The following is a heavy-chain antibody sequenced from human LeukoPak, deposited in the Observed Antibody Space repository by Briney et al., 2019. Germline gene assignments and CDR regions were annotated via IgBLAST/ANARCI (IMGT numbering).Heavy chain of an antibody. CDR3: ARTLFGDQYQLLHNWFDP. CDR2: INTDTGNP. J-gene: IGHJ5*02. D-gene: IGHD2-2*01. CDR1: GYTFTNYA. V-gene: IGHV7-4-1*02. Sequence: ASVKVSCKASGYTFTNYAMNWVRQAPGQGLEWMGWINTDTGNPTYAQGFTRRLVFSLDTSASTAYLQISSLKAEDTAVYYCARTLFGDQYQLLHNWFDPWGQGTLVTVSS.